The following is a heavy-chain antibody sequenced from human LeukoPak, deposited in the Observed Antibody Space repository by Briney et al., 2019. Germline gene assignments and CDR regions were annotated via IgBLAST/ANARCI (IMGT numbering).Heavy chain of an antibody. D-gene: IGHD6-13*01. J-gene: IGHJ4*02. CDR3: AGQGRGSSSYMEEFDY. CDR2: IYYSGST. Sequence: SETLSLTCTVSGGSISSSSYYWGWIRQPPGKGLEWIGIIYYSGSTYYNPSLKSRVTISVDTSKNQFSLKLSSVTAADTAVYYCAGQGRGSSSYMEEFDYWGQGTLVTVSS. V-gene: IGHV4-39*01. CDR1: GGSISSSSYY.